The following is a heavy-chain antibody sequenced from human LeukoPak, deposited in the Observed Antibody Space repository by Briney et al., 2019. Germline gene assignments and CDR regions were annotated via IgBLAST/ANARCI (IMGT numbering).Heavy chain of an antibody. CDR3: TRRWDSSGYFLPLDY. V-gene: IGHV3-73*01. D-gene: IGHD3-22*01. CDR1: GFTLSGSA. CDR2: IRSKANSYAT. J-gene: IGHJ4*02. Sequence: GGSLRLSCAASGFTLSGSAMHWVRQASGKGLEWVGRIRSKANSYATAYAASVKGRFTISRDDSKNTAYLQMNSLKTEDTAVYYCTRRWDSSGYFLPLDYWGQGTLVTVSS.